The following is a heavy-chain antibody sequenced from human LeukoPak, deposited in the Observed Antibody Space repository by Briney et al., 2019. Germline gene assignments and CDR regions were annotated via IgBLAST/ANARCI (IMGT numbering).Heavy chain of an antibody. V-gene: IGHV4-34*01. Sequence: SETLSLTCAVYGGSFSGYYWSWIRQPPGKGLEWIGEINHSGSTNYNPSLKSRVTISVDTSKNQFSLKLSSVTAADTAVYYCARGQHGGTFGGVIVHVSGFDYWGQGTLVTVSS. D-gene: IGHD3-16*02. CDR2: INHSGST. CDR1: GGSFSGYY. J-gene: IGHJ4*02. CDR3: ARGQHGGTFGGVIVHVSGFDY.